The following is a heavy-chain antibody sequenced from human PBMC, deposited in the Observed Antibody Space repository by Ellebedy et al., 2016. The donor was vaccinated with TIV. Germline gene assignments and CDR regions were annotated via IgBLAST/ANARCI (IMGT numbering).Heavy chain of an antibody. D-gene: IGHD1-1*01. CDR1: GYPFTNLD. Sequence: AASVKVSCKASGYPFTNLDIPWVLQATGQGLERRGWRSARNGNTGYAEKFQGRVTMTRDTFLSTAYMELGSLTSEDTAVYYCSRGVDAGTDFWGQGTLVTVSS. CDR2: RSARNGNT. V-gene: IGHV1-8*01. CDR3: SRGVDAGTDF. J-gene: IGHJ4*02.